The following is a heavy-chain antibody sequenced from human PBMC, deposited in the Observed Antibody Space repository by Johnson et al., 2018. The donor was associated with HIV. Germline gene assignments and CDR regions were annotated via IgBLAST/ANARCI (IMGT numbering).Heavy chain of an antibody. Sequence: VQLVESGGGVVQPGRSLRLSCAASGFTFGSYGMHSVRQAPGKGLEWVSRINSDGSSTSYADSVKGRFTISRDNAKNTLYLQMNSLRAEDTAVYYCASLSSSGAFDIWGQGTMVTVSS. CDR1: GFTFGSYG. J-gene: IGHJ3*02. CDR3: ASLSSSGAFDI. V-gene: IGHV3-74*02. D-gene: IGHD6-6*01. CDR2: INSDGSST.